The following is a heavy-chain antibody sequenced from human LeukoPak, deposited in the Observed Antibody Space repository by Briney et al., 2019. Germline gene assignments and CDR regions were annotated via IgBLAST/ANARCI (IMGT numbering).Heavy chain of an antibody. J-gene: IGHJ5*02. D-gene: IGHD6-13*01. Sequence: SETLSLTCTVSGGSISSYYWSRIRQPPGKGLEWIGYIYYSGSTNYNPSLKSRVTISVDTSKNQFSLKLSSVTAADTAMYYCVRDSGAAAGYWFDPWGQGTLVTVSS. CDR1: GGSISSYY. CDR2: IYYSGST. CDR3: VRDSGAAAGYWFDP. V-gene: IGHV4-59*01.